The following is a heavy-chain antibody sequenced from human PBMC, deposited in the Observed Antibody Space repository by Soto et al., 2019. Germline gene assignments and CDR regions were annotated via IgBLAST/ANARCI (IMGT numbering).Heavy chain of an antibody. D-gene: IGHD6-13*01. Sequence: QITLKESGPTLVKPTQTLTLTCTFSGFSLSTSGVGVGWIRQPPGKALEWLALIYWDDDKRYSPSLKSRLTITKDTSKNQVVLTMTNMDPVDTATYYCAHTEVGGIAAAGPRGYFDYWGQGTLVTVSS. J-gene: IGHJ4*02. CDR3: AHTEVGGIAAAGPRGYFDY. CDR1: GFSLSTSGVG. V-gene: IGHV2-5*02. CDR2: IYWDDDK.